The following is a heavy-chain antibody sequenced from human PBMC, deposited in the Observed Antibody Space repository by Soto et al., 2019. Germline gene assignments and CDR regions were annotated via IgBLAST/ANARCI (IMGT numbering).Heavy chain of an antibody. CDR1: GFTFSSYS. J-gene: IGHJ3*02. D-gene: IGHD2-15*01. V-gene: IGHV3-21*01. Sequence: EVQLVESGGGLVKPGGSLRLSCVASGFTFSSYSMNWVRQAPGKGLEWVSSISSSSSYIYYADSVKGRFTISRDNAKNSLYLQMNSLRAEDTAVYYCARDRDIVVVVAATEDAFDIWGQGTMVTVSS. CDR3: ARDRDIVVVVAATEDAFDI. CDR2: ISSSSSYI.